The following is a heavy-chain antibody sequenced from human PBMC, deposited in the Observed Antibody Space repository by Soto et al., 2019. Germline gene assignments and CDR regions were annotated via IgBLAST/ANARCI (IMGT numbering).Heavy chain of an antibody. V-gene: IGHV3-48*01. CDR3: AALGDYFDY. Sequence: PGGSLRLSCAASGFTFSSYSMNWVRQAPGKGLEWVSYISSSSSTIYYADSVKGRFTISRDNAKNSLYLQMNSLRAEDTAVYYCAALGDYFDYWGQGTLVTVSS. CDR2: ISSSSSTI. J-gene: IGHJ4*02. CDR1: GFTFSSYS. D-gene: IGHD3-16*01.